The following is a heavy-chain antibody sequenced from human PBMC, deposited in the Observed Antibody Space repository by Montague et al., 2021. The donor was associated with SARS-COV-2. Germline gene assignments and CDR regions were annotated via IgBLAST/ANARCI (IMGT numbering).Heavy chain of an antibody. Sequence: TLFLTCTVSGGSVSSGSYYWSWIRQPAGKGLEWIGRIYTSGSSNYNPSLKSRVTISVDTSKNQFSLKVSSVTAADTAVYYCARERSADYYDGSGYHSYKYGMDVWGQGTTVTVSS. CDR2: IYTSGSS. V-gene: IGHV4-61*02. CDR3: ARERSADYYDGSGYHSYKYGMDV. CDR1: GGSVSSGSYY. J-gene: IGHJ6*02. D-gene: IGHD3-22*01.